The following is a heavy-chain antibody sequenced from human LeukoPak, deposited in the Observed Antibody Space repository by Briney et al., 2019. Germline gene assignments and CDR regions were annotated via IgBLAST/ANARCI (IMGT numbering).Heavy chain of an antibody. D-gene: IGHD2-2*01. J-gene: IGHJ4*02. Sequence: GXXXRLSCAASGFTFSSHSMNWVRQAPGKGLEWVSSISPSGNYIYYADSLEGRFTISRDNAKNSLYLPMNSLRAEDTAVYYCARDLSSSTSCYSYWGQGTLVTVSS. CDR1: GFTFSSHS. CDR3: ARDLSSSTSCYSY. V-gene: IGHV3-21*01. CDR2: ISPSGNYI.